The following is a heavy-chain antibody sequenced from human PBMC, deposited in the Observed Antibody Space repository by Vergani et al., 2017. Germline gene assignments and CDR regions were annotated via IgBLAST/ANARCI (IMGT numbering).Heavy chain of an antibody. J-gene: IGHJ4*02. CDR2: IYYSGST. D-gene: IGHD2-15*01. CDR3: ARSRPYCTSGSCPAI. V-gene: IGHV4-59*01. Sequence: QVQLQESGPGLVKPSETLSLTCTVSGGSISSYYWSWIRQPPGKGLEWIGYIYYSGSTNYNPSLKSRVTISVDTSKNQFSLMLSSVTAADTAVYYCARSRPYCTSGSCPAIWGQGTLVTVSS. CDR1: GGSISSYY.